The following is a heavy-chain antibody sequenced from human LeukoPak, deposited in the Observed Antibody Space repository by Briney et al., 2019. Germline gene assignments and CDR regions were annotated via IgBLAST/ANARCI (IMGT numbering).Heavy chain of an antibody. Sequence: RSGGSLRLSCAASGFTFSSYGMHWVRQAPGKGLEWVTYIRYDGSNQYYADSVKGRFTISRDNSKHRLYLQMNSLRAEDTAIYFCAKDQRFLEWFDDGFDIWGLGTMVTVSS. D-gene: IGHD3-3*01. CDR3: AKDQRFLEWFDDGFDI. CDR1: GFTFSSYG. J-gene: IGHJ3*02. CDR2: IRYDGSNQ. V-gene: IGHV3-30*02.